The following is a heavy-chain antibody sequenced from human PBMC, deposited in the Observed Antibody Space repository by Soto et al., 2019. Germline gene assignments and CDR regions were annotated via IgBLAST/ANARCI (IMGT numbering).Heavy chain of an antibody. V-gene: IGHV4-34*01. J-gene: IGHJ4*02. D-gene: IGHD3-10*01. CDR1: GGSFSGYY. CDR2: SNHSGSI. CDR3: ARDSNYYGN. Sequence: QVQLQQWGAGLLKPSETLSLTCAVYGGSFSGYYWSWIRQPPGKGLEWIGESNHSGSINYNPSRKSRVTISLDTSKNQLSLKLSSGTDADTAVYDCARDSNYYGNRGQGTLVTVSS.